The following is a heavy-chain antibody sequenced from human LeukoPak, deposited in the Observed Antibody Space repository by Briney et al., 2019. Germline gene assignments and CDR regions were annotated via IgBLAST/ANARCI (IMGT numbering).Heavy chain of an antibody. CDR3: ARDFFAGYDSSGYSSYDY. Sequence: GGSLRLSCAASGFSFSDYSMNWVRQAPGKGLEWVSFISSYSTYIYYADSLKGRFTISRDNAKNSLYLQMNSLRAEDTAVYYCARDFFAGYDSSGYSSYDYWGQGTLVTVSS. V-gene: IGHV3-21*01. D-gene: IGHD3-22*01. CDR2: ISSYSTYI. CDR1: GFSFSDYS. J-gene: IGHJ4*02.